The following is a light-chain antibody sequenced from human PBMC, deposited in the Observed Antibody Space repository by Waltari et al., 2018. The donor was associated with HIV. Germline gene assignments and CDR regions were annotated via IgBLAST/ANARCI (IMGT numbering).Light chain of an antibody. CDR1: TANIGATF. CDR3: AVLDDTLGGGV. V-gene: IGLV1-47*01. CDR2: RDN. Sequence: QSVLTQPPSASGTPGQKVTISCSGGTANIGATFVFWFQQFPGTAPKLLIYRDNLRHSGVPARFSGSKSGTSASLTISGLRSDDEARYFCAVLDDTLGGGVFGGGTKLTVL. J-gene: IGLJ2*01.